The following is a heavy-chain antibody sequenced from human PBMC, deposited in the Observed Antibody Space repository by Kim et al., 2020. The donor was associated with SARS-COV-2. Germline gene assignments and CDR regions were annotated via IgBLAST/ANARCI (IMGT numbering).Heavy chain of an antibody. Sequence: DSVKGRFTISRDNSKNTLYLQMNSLRAEDTAVYYCASVGSSGYYYAVFDYWGQGTLVTVSS. CDR3: ASVGSSGYYYAVFDY. J-gene: IGHJ4*02. V-gene: IGHV3-30*01. D-gene: IGHD3-22*01.